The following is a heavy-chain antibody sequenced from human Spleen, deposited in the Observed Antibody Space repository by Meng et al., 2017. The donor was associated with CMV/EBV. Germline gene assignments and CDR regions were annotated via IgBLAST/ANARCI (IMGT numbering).Heavy chain of an antibody. CDR3: AKDRVASLNYYFDY. D-gene: IGHD2-15*01. CDR2: ISASGSST. J-gene: IGHJ4*02. CDR1: GFSFSRFA. V-gene: IGHV3-23*01. Sequence: GESLKISCAASGFSFSRFAMSWVRQTPGQGLEWVSGISASGSSTNYADSVKGRFTISRDSSRNTLYLQMNSLRAEDTAVYYCAKDRVASLNYYFDYWGQGTLVTVSS.